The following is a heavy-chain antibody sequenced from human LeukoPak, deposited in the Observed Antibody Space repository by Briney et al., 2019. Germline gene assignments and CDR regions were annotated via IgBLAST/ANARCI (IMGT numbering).Heavy chain of an antibody. D-gene: IGHD3-16*01. V-gene: IGHV1-18*01. Sequence: ASVKVSCKASGYTFTSYAMNWVRQAPGQGLEWMGWISAYNGNTNYAQKLQGRVTMTTDTSTSTAYMELRSLRSDDTAVYYCARGGPTNYYYYYYMDVWGKGTTVTVSS. CDR1: GYTFTSYA. J-gene: IGHJ6*03. CDR3: ARGGPTNYYYYYYMDV. CDR2: ISAYNGNT.